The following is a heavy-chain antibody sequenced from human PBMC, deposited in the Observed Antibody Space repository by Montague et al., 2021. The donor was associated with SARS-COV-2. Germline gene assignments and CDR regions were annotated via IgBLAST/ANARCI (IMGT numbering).Heavy chain of an antibody. CDR2: IYWDGDK. Sequence: PALVKPTQTLTLTCTFSGFSLSTNGVGVGWIRQPPGKALEWLALIYWDGDKRYSPSLMSRLTISRVTSKNQVVLTMTNMNPVDTATYYCAHRREDATLITEWFDPWGQGTMVTVSS. D-gene: IGHD3-16*01. V-gene: IGHV2-5*02. CDR3: AHRREDATLITEWFDP. J-gene: IGHJ5*02. CDR1: GFSLSTNGVG.